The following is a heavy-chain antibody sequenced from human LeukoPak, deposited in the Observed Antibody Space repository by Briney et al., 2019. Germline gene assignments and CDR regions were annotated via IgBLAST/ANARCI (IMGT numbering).Heavy chain of an antibody. CDR1: GGTFSSYA. CDR3: ARNYGSGTGWFDP. V-gene: IGHV1-69*04. CDR2: IIPIFGIA. Sequence: SVKVSCKASGGTFSSYAISWVRQAPGQGLEWMGRIIPIFGIANYAQKFQGRVTITADKSTSTAYMELSGLRSEDTAVYYCARNYGSGTGWFDPWGQGTLVTVSS. J-gene: IGHJ5*02. D-gene: IGHD3-10*01.